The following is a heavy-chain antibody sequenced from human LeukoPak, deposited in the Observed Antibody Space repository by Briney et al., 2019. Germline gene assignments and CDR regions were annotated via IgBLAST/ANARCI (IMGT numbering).Heavy chain of an antibody. J-gene: IGHJ4*02. Sequence: GGSLRLSCAASGFTFSSYAMSWVRQAPGKGLEWVGRIKSKTDGRTTDYAAPVKGRFTISRDDSKNTLYLQMNSLKTEDTAVYYCPTAPPRKAPRRYWGQGPLVTVSS. CDR2: IKSKTDGRTT. CDR3: PTAPPRKAPRRY. D-gene: IGHD6-6*01. CDR1: GFTFSSYA. V-gene: IGHV3-15*01.